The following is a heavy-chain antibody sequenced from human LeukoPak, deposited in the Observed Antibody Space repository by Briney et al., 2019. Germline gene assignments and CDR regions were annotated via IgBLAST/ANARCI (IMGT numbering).Heavy chain of an antibody. CDR2: IIPILGIA. D-gene: IGHD5-24*01. J-gene: IGHJ4*02. Sequence: GSSVKVSCKASGGTFSSYAISWVRQAPGQGLEWMGRIIPILGIANYAQKFQGRVTITADKSTSTAYMELSSLRSEDTAVYYCASPEMAHNGGYWGQGTLVTVSS. V-gene: IGHV1-69*04. CDR1: GGTFSSYA. CDR3: ASPEMAHNGGY.